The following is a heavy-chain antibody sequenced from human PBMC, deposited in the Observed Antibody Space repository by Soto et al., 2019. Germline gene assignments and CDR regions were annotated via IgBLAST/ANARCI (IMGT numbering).Heavy chain of an antibody. J-gene: IGHJ5*01. D-gene: IGHD6-19*01. CDR1: GYTFTYNF. CDR3: ARGSESSWFDS. Sequence: QVQLVQSGAEEKKPGASVKVSCKASGYTFTYNFIHWVRQAPGQSLEWMGWINAGNGNTKSSQKFQDRVTITRDTSASTAYMEVSSLRSEDTAVYYCARGSESSWFDSWGQGTLVTVSS. V-gene: IGHV1-3*05. CDR2: INAGNGNT.